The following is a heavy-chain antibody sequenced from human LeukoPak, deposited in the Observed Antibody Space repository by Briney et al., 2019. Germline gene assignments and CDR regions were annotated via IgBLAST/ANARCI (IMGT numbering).Heavy chain of an antibody. Sequence: GGSLRLSCAASGFTFSSYDMHWVRQATGKGLEWVSAIGTAGDTYYPGSVKGRFTISRENAKNSLYLQMNSLRAGDTAVYYCARKGSNSWSFDCWGQGTLVTVSS. V-gene: IGHV3-13*01. CDR3: ARKGSNSWSFDC. CDR1: GFTFSSYD. D-gene: IGHD6-13*01. J-gene: IGHJ4*02. CDR2: IGTAGDT.